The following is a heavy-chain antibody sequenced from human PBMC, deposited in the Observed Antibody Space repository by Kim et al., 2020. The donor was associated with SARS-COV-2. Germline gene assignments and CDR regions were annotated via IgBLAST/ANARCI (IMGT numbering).Heavy chain of an antibody. J-gene: IGHJ6*02. V-gene: IGHV1-18*01. D-gene: IGHD3-10*01. CDR3: ARGGLLYYYGSGSYQGYYYGMDV. Sequence: ASVKVSCKASGYTLTSYGISWVRQAPGQGLEWMGWISAYNGNTNYAQKLQGRVTMTTDTSTSTAYMELRSLRSDDTAVYYCARGGLLYYYGSGSYQGYYYGMDVWGQGTTVTVSS. CDR2: ISAYNGNT. CDR1: GYTLTSYG.